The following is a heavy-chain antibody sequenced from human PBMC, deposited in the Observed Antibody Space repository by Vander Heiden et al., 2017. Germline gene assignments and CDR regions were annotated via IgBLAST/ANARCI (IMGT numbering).Heavy chain of an antibody. CDR1: GFSFNHHS. Sequence: EVQLVESGGGLVKPGGSLRLSCAASGFSFNHHSMSWVRQAAGKGLEWVSSISNSVDYKYYGGSVKGRFTISRDNAKNSVYLQMNSLRAEDTAVFFCARAAAGGGYGMDVWGQGTTVTVSS. CDR2: ISNSVDYK. J-gene: IGHJ6*02. V-gene: IGHV3-21*01. CDR3: ARAAAGGGYGMDV. D-gene: IGHD6-13*01.